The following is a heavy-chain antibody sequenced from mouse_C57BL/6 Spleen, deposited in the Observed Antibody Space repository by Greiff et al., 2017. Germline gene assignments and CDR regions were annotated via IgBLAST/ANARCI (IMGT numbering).Heavy chain of an antibody. V-gene: IGHV1-42*01. CDR3: ARANWDWYFDV. Sequence: EVQLQESGPELVKPGASVKISCKASGYSFTGYYTNLVKQSPEKSLEWIGEINPSTGGTTYNQKFKAKATLTVDKSSSTTYMQLKSLTSEDSAVYYYARANWDWYFDVWGTGTTVTVSS. J-gene: IGHJ1*03. D-gene: IGHD4-1*01. CDR2: INPSTGGT. CDR1: GYSFTGYY.